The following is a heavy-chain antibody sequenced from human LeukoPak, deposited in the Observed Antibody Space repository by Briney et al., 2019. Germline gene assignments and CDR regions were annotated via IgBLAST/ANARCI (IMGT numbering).Heavy chain of an antibody. CDR2: IYYSGST. D-gene: IGHD3-10*01. CDR1: GGSISSYY. J-gene: IGHJ5*02. V-gene: IGHV4-59*08. CDR3: ARRINTNYYYGSGSYGDWFDP. Sequence: SETLSLTCTVSGGSISSYYWSWIRQPPGKGLEWIGYIYYSGSTNYNPSLKSRVTISVDTSKNQFSLKLSSVTAADTPVYYCARRINTNYYYGSGSYGDWFDPWGQGTLVTVSS.